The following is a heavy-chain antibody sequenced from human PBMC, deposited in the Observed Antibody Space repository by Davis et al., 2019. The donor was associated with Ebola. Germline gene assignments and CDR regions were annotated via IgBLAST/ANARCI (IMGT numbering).Heavy chain of an antibody. CDR2: VYYGGST. Sequence: SETLSLTCTVSGGSISSTSHYWGWIRQAPGKGLEWIGSVYYGGSTFFNPSLKSRLTISVDTSKNRFSLKLSSVTAADTAIYFCARGWMGITSGVFDIWGQGTVVTVSS. CDR1: GGSISSTSHY. D-gene: IGHD3-16*01. V-gene: IGHV4-39*07. CDR3: ARGWMGITSGVFDI. J-gene: IGHJ3*02.